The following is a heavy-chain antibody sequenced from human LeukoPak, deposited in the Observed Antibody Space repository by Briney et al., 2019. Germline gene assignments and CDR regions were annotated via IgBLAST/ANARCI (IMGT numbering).Heavy chain of an antibody. CDR2: ISGSGGST. D-gene: IGHD6-19*01. Sequence: GGSLRLSCAASGFTFSSYAMSWVRQAPGKGLEWVSAISGSGGSTYYADSVKGRFTISRDNSKNTLYLQMNSLRAEDTAVYYCAKEQDSSGWYEGVYFDYWGQGTLVTVSS. CDR1: GFTFSSYA. CDR3: AKEQDSSGWYEGVYFDY. V-gene: IGHV3-23*01. J-gene: IGHJ4*02.